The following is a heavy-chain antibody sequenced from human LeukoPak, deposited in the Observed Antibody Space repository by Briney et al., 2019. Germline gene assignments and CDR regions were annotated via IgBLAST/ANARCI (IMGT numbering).Heavy chain of an antibody. J-gene: IGHJ4*02. CDR1: GYTFTSYY. D-gene: IGHD5-18*01. V-gene: IGHV1-18*04. CDR3: ARAGYSFGLIDY. Sequence: GASVKVSCKASGYTFTSYYMHWVRQAPGRGLEWMGWISDYNDNTNYAQNFQGRVTMTTDTSTSTAYMELRSLTSDDTAIYYCARAGYSFGLIDYWGQGTLVTVSS. CDR2: ISDYNDNT.